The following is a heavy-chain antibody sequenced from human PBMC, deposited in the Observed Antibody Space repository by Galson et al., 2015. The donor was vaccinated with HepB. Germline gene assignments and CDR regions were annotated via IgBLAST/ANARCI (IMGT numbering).Heavy chain of an antibody. CDR3: ARSPLESKGYDFWSGRSPTQIYYFDY. CDR2: IIPIFGIA. J-gene: IGHJ4*02. V-gene: IGHV1-69*13. CDR1: GGTFSSYA. Sequence: SVKVSCKASGGTFSSYAISWVRQAPGQGLEWMGGIIPIFGIANYAQKFQGRVTITADESTSTAYMELSSLRSEDTAVYYCARSPLESKGYDFWSGRSPTQIYYFDYWGQGTLVTVSS. D-gene: IGHD3-3*01.